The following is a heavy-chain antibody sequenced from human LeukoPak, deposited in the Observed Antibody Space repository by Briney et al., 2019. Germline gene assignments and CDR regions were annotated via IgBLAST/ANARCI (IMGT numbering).Heavy chain of an antibody. Sequence: GESLKISCKASGYRFTNYWIGWVRQMAGKGLEWIGSIYPGDSDTRYSPSFQGQVTISADKSISTAYLQWSSLKASDTAMYYCAVKPGYTGSWGTFDSWGQGTLVTVSS. J-gene: IGHJ4*02. CDR2: IYPGDSDT. V-gene: IGHV5-51*01. D-gene: IGHD1-26*01. CDR3: AVKPGYTGSWGTFDS. CDR1: GYRFTNYW.